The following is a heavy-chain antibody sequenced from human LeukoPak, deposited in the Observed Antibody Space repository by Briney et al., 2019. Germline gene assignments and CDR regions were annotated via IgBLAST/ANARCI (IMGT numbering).Heavy chain of an antibody. V-gene: IGHV3-74*01. Sequence: GGSLRLSCAASGFTFSSYWMHWVRQAPGKGLVWVSRINSDGSSTSYADSVKGRFTISRDNAKNTLYLQMNSLRAEDTAVYYCAREREDCSGGSCYPNWYFDLWGRGTLVTVSS. CDR3: AREREDCSGGSCYPNWYFDL. D-gene: IGHD2-15*01. J-gene: IGHJ2*01. CDR1: GFTFSSYW. CDR2: INSDGSST.